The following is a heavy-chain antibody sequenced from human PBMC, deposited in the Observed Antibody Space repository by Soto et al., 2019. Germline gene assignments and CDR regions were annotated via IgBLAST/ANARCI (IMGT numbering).Heavy chain of an antibody. CDR2: MNPNSGNT. Sequence: ASVKISCKASGYTFTSYDINWVRRATGQGLEWMGWMNPNSGNTGYAQKFQGRVTMTRNTSISTAYMELSSLRSEDTAVYYCARAGYYYDSSGYYYEYNWFDPWGQGTMVTVS. CDR3: ARAGYYYDSSGYYYEYNWFDP. CDR1: GYTFTSYD. D-gene: IGHD3-22*01. J-gene: IGHJ5*02. V-gene: IGHV1-8*01.